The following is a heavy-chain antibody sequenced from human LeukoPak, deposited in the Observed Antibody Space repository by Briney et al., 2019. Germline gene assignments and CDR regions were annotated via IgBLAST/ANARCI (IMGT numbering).Heavy chain of an antibody. CDR1: GYTFASYN. Sequence: GASVKVSCKASGYTFASYNMHWVRQATGQGLEWMGWMNPNSGNTGYAQKFQGRVTMTRNTSISTAYMELSSLRSEDTAVYYCARDLSSSSPWFDPWGQGTLVTVSS. D-gene: IGHD6-6*01. J-gene: IGHJ5*02. CDR2: MNPNSGNT. CDR3: ARDLSSSSPWFDP. V-gene: IGHV1-8*01.